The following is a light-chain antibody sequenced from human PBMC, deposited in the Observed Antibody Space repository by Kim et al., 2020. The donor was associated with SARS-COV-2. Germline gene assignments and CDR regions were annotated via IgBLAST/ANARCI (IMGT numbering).Light chain of an antibody. CDR2: GTS. J-gene: IGKJ2*02. CDR3: QAYGRSPCT. CDR1: QGVSSIY. V-gene: IGKV3-20*01. Sequence: FSPGGKAPPSRRGSQGVSSIYLAWYQQTPPQAPRPLIYGTSSRATHTPDRYSGSGSETDFTLTIRRLEPEDFAVYYCQAYGRSPCTFGQGNKLEI.